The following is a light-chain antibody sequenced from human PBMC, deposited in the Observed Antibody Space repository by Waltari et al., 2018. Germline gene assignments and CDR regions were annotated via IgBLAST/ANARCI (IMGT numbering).Light chain of an antibody. CDR2: RYT. J-gene: IGLJ3*02. CDR1: SSNIGSDFD. CDR3: QSYDSGLSGWV. Sequence: QSVLTQPPSVSGAPGQRVTISCTGRSSNIGSDFDVHWYRQLPGAAPTLLIYRYTPRPSGVPVRFSGSKSATSASLASTGLQAEDEADYYCQSYDSGLSGWVFGGGTKLTVL. V-gene: IGLV1-40*01.